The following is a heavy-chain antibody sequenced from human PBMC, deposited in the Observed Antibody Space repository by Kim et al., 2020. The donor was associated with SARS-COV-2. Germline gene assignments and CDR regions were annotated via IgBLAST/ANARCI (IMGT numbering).Heavy chain of an antibody. J-gene: IGHJ2*01. V-gene: IGHV4-39*01. CDR3: ARLGGDTYGYDVAENWYFDL. D-gene: IGHD5-18*01. CDR1: SGSISSSSYY. Sequence: SETLSLTCTVSSGSISSSSYYWGWIRQPPGKGLEWIGSIYYSGSTYYNPSLKSRVTISADTSKKKFSLKLRSVTAADTAVYYCARLGGDTYGYDVAENWYFDLWGRGTLVTVSS. CDR2: IYYSGST.